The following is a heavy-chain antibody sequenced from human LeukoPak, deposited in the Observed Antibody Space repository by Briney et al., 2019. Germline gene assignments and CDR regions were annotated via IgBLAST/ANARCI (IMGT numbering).Heavy chain of an antibody. CDR2: IYYSGST. Sequence: SETLSLTCTVSGGSISSGGYYWSWIRQHPGKGLEWIGYIYYSGSTYYNPSLRSRVTISVDTSKNQFSLKLSSVTAADTAVYYCASSETYELSAAYWGRGTLVTVSS. V-gene: IGHV4-31*03. J-gene: IGHJ4*02. CDR1: GGSISSGGYY. D-gene: IGHD2/OR15-2a*01. CDR3: ASSETYELSAAY.